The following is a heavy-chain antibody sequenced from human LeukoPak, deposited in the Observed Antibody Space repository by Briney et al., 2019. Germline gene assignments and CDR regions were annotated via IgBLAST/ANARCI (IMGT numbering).Heavy chain of an antibody. D-gene: IGHD3-3*01. CDR1: GYTFTSYY. CDR3: ARTLSWSGYYADY. V-gene: IGHV1-46*01. Sequence: ASVKVSCKASGYTFTSYYMHWVRQAPGQGLEWMGIINPSGGSTSYAQKFQGRVTMTRDMSTSTVYMELRSLRSDDTAVYYCARTLSWSGYYADYWGQGTLVTVSS. CDR2: INPSGGST. J-gene: IGHJ4*02.